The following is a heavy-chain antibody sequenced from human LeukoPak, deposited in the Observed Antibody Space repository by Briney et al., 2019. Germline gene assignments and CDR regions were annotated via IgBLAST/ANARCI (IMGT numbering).Heavy chain of an antibody. J-gene: IGHJ6*02. CDR3: ARGGALRFLHYYYGMDV. V-gene: IGHV4-59*01. CDR2: IYYGGST. Sequence: SETLSLTCTVSGGSISSYYWSWIRQPPGKGLEWIGYIYYGGSTNYNPSPKSRVTISVDTSKNQFSLKLSSVTAADTAVYYCARGGALRFLHYYYGMDVWGQGTTVTVSS. CDR1: GGSISSYY. D-gene: IGHD3-3*01.